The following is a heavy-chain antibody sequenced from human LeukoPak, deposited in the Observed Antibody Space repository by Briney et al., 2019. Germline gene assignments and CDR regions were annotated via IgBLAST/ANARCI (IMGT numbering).Heavy chain of an antibody. D-gene: IGHD4-17*01. CDR3: ARVKDDYGDYQSFDY. CDR2: INAGNGNT. V-gene: IGHV1-3*01. Sequence: GASVNVSCKASGYSFTNDAMHWVRQAPGQRLEWMGWINAGNGNTKYSQKFQGRVTITRDTSASTAYMELSSLRSEDTAVYYCARVKDDYGDYQSFDYWGQGTLVTVS. CDR1: GYSFTNDA. J-gene: IGHJ4*02.